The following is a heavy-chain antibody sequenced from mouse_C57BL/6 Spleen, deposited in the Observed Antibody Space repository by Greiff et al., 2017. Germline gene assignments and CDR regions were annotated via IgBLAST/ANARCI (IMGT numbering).Heavy chain of an antibody. V-gene: IGHV5-17*01. D-gene: IGHD3-2*02. CDR3: ARRELRSYYLDY. CDR1: GFTFSDYG. Sequence: EVKLVESGGGLVKPGGSLKLSCAASGFTFSDYGMHWVRQAPEKGLEWVAYISSGSSTIYYADTVKGRFTISRDNAKNTLFLQMTSLRSEDTAMYYCARRELRSYYLDYWGQGTTLTVSS. J-gene: IGHJ2*01. CDR2: ISSGSSTI.